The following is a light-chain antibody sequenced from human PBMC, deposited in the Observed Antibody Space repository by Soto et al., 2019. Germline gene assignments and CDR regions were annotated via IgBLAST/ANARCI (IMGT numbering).Light chain of an antibody. J-gene: IGKJ4*01. CDR3: QQYSNWPLT. CDR1: QIVGSR. Sequence: EVVMTQSPATLSASPGERATLSCRASQIVGSRLAWYQQKPGQAPRLLIYGASTKATGIPARFSGSESGTEFTLTISSRQSEDFAIYYCQQYSNWPLTFGGGTKVEIK. V-gene: IGKV3-15*01. CDR2: GAS.